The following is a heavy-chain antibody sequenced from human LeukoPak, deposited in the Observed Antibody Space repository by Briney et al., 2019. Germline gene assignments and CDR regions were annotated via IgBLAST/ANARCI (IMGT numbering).Heavy chain of an antibody. J-gene: IGHJ5*02. D-gene: IGHD3-3*01. CDR3: APIRFVEWLPRNNWFDP. CDR2: FDPEDGKT. CDR1: GYTLTDLS. V-gene: IGHV1-24*01. Sequence: ASVKVSCKVSGYTLTDLSMHWVRQAPGKGLGWMGGFDPEDGKTIYAQKFQGRVTMTEDTSTDTAYMELSSLRSEDTAAYYCAPIRFVEWLPRNNWFDPWGQGTLVTVSS.